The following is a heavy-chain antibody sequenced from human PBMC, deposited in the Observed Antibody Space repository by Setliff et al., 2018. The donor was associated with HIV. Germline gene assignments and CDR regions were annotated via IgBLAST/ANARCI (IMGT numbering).Heavy chain of an antibody. D-gene: IGHD3-10*01. CDR1: GFRFGDYP. J-gene: IGHJ6*04. Sequence: GGSLRLSCVASGFRFGDYPMHWVRQAPGKGLEWLSLITWDGSKIFYADSVRGRFRISRDNRRNSLFLQMDSLRFEDTATYYCAKVGGDGRYYYYHMDVWGKGTTVTAPQ. CDR3: AKVGGDGRYYYYHMDV. V-gene: IGHV3-43*01. CDR2: ITWDGSKI.